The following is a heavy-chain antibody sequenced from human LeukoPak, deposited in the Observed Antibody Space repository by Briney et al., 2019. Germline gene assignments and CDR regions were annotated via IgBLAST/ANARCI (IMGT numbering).Heavy chain of an antibody. V-gene: IGHV3-23*01. CDR3: ARDSDEFSPGRVAY. CDR2: ITDNGGDR. Sequence: PGGSLRLSCAVSGFTISSHGMGWVRQAPGKGLEWVAGITDNGGDRNYADSVKGRFTISRDNSKSTLDLQMNSLRAEDTAVYYCARDSDEFSPGRVAYWGQGILVTVSS. J-gene: IGHJ4*02. CDR1: GFTISSHG. D-gene: IGHD5-12*01.